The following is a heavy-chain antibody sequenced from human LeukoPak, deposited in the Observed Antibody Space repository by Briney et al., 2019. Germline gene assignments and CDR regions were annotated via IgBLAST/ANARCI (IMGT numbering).Heavy chain of an antibody. CDR3: ARDPLGIAAADDAFDI. J-gene: IGHJ3*02. Sequence: ASVKVSCKASGYTFTGHYMHWVRQAPGQGLEWMGWINPKNAGTNYAQKFQGRVTMTRDTSISTAYMELSRLRSDDTAVYYCARDPLGIAAADDAFDIWGQGTMVTVSS. V-gene: IGHV1-2*02. CDR1: GYTFTGHY. D-gene: IGHD6-13*01. CDR2: INPKNAGT.